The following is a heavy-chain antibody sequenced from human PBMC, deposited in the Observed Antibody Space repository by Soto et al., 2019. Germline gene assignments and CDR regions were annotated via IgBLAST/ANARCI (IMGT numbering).Heavy chain of an antibody. V-gene: IGHV1-46*01. J-gene: IGHJ4*02. Sequence: QVQLVQSGAEVKKPGASVKVSCKASGYTFTSYYMHWVRQAPGQGLEWMGIINPSGGSTSYAQKXRXRXTXSRDTSTSTVYMELSSLRSEDTALYYCARDYDIFDYWGQGTLVTVSS. D-gene: IGHD3-9*01. CDR1: GYTFTSYY. CDR3: ARDYDIFDY. CDR2: INPSGGST.